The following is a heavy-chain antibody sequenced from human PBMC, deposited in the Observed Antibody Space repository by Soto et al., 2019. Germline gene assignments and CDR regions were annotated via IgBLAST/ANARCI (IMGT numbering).Heavy chain of an antibody. CDR3: ARDRAVVVPAAMFDY. Sequence: GGSLRLSCAASGFTFSSYSMNWVRQAPGKGLEWVSYISSSSSTIYYADSVKVRFTISRDNAKTSLYLQMNSLRAEDTAVYYCARDRAVVVPAAMFDYWGQGTLVTVSS. V-gene: IGHV3-48*01. CDR2: ISSSSSTI. CDR1: GFTFSSYS. D-gene: IGHD2-2*01. J-gene: IGHJ4*02.